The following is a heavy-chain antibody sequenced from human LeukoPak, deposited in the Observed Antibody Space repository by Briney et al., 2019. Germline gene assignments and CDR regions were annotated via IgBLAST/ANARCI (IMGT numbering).Heavy chain of an antibody. CDR3: ARGYCSGGSCYSPNWNTPRKYYFDY. J-gene: IGHJ4*01. CDR2: IYHSGST. CDR1: GGSISSYY. D-gene: IGHD2-15*01. V-gene: IGHV4-59*12. Sequence: SETLSLTCTVSGGSISSYYWSWIRQPPGKGLEWIGYIYHSGSTKYNPSLKSRVTISVDTSKNQFSLKLSSVTAADTAVYYCARGYCSGGSCYSPNWNTPRKYYFDYWGRGTLVTVSS.